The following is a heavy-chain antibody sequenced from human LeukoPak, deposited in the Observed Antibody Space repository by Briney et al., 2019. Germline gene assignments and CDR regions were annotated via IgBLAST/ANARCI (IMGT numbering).Heavy chain of an antibody. D-gene: IGHD3-22*01. Sequence: SETLSLTCAVSGGSISGFYWSWIRQPPGNRLEWIGYIYSSGSTNYNPSLKSRVTISVDTSKNQFSLKLNSVTAADTAVYYCARIEMIVVVSWFDPWGQGTLVTVSS. CDR1: GGSISGFY. CDR2: IYSSGST. J-gene: IGHJ5*02. CDR3: ARIEMIVVVSWFDP. V-gene: IGHV4-59*12.